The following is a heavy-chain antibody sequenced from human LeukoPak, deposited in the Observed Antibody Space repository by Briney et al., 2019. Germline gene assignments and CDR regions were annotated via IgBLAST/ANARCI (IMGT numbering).Heavy chain of an antibody. CDR3: AKDRNRYCSSTSCLTDY. CDR2: ISYDGSNK. Sequence: GRSLRLSCAASGFTFSSYAMHWVRQAPGKGLEWVAVISYDGSNKYYADSVKGRFTISRDNSKNTLYLQMNSLRAEDTAVYYCAKDRNRYCSSTSCLTDYWGQGTLVTVSS. CDR1: GFTFSSYA. J-gene: IGHJ4*02. V-gene: IGHV3-30*04. D-gene: IGHD2-2*01.